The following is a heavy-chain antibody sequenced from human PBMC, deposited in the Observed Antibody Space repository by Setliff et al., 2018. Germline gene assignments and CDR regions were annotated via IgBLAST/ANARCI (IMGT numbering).Heavy chain of an antibody. D-gene: IGHD2-15*01. CDR3: ARTCSGSGCYAGLES. CDR1: GFTFSTYR. V-gene: IGHV3-30*02. Sequence: GGSLRLSCAASGFTFSTYRMHWVRQAPGKGLEWVAVILDDGVKKYHADSVKGRSTISKDNSKNTLYLQMNSLRPEDTAVYYCARTCSGSGCYAGLESWGQGTPVTVSS. CDR2: ILDDGVKK. J-gene: IGHJ4*02.